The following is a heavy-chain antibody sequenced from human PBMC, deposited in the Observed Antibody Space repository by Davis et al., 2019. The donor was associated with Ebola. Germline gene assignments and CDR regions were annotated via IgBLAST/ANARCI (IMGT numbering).Heavy chain of an antibody. CDR3: ARRPGWNQLHFDS. CDR1: GYTFTSYD. CDR2: MNPNSGNT. V-gene: IGHV1-8*01. Sequence: ASVKVSCKASGYTFTSYDINWVRQATGQGLEWMGWMNPNSGNTGYAQKFQGRVTMTRNTSISTAYMEVSSLRSEDTAVYYCARRPGWNQLHFDSWGQGTLVTVSS. J-gene: IGHJ4*02. D-gene: IGHD1-14*01.